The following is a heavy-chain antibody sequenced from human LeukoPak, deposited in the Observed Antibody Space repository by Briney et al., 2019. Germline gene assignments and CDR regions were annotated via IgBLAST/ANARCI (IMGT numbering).Heavy chain of an antibody. CDR2: IYSGGST. J-gene: IGHJ4*02. D-gene: IGHD3-22*01. Sequence: PGGSLRLSCAASGFTVNNNYMSWVRQAPGKGLEWVSVIYSGGSTYYADSVKGRFTISRDNSKNTLYLQMNSLRAEDTAVYYCAKDGFEQWLLDYWGQGTLVTVSS. V-gene: IGHV3-53*01. CDR3: AKDGFEQWLLDY. CDR1: GFTVNNNY.